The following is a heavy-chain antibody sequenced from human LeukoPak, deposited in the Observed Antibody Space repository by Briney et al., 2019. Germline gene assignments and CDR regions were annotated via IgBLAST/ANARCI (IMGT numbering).Heavy chain of an antibody. Sequence: SETLSLTCTASGGSISSSSHYWGWSRQPPGKGLEWIGGIYHRGNTHYNLSLKSRATLSVVTSKNQFSLKLTSVTAADTAVYYCVRQTRKPYDGTVRGGHFDLWGQGALVSVSS. V-gene: IGHV4-39*01. CDR3: VRQTRKPYDGTVRGGHFDL. J-gene: IGHJ4*02. D-gene: IGHD1-7*01. CDR2: IYHRGNT. CDR1: GGSISSSSHY.